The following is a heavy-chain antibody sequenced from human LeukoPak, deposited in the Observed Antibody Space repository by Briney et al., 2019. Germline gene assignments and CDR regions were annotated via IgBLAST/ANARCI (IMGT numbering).Heavy chain of an antibody. Sequence: SQALPVTCKLCGVSVALDVVFWNSIRQHPGEALEWICYVHHDVSAYYNPSLGSRFTISLNTSKKQSSRNVASVTAPYTPCYNCARDRTDTTSPSSIGRFDPWGQGNLVTVSS. CDR2: VHHDVSA. CDR1: GVSVALDVVF. CDR3: ARDRTDTTSPSSIGRFDP. V-gene: IGHV4-31*03. D-gene: IGHD1-26*01. J-gene: IGHJ5*02.